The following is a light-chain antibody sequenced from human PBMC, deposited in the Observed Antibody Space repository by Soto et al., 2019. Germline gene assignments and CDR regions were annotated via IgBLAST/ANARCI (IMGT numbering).Light chain of an antibody. CDR3: QAYDKSLSGSVV. CDR2: GTT. J-gene: IGLJ2*01. CDR1: SSNLGANYD. V-gene: IGLV1-40*01. Sequence: QSVLTQPPSVSGAPGQRVTISCTGSSSNLGANYDVHWYQLLPGAVPKLLIYGTTKRPSGVPDRFSGSRSAATSASLAITGVQTEDEADYYCQAYDKSLSGSVVFGGGTKVTVL.